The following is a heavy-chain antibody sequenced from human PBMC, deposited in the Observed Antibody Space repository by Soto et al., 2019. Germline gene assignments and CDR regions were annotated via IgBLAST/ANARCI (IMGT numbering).Heavy chain of an antibody. CDR3: SSSPLSLVRGPHDF. V-gene: IGHV1-69*13. D-gene: IGHD3-10*01. CDR1: GGTFSSYA. J-gene: IGHJ6*01. CDR2: ILPIFGTA. Sequence: ASVKVSCKASGGTFSSYAISWVRQAPGQGLEWMGGILPIFGTANYAQKFQARVTLTADESTSQAQLELSSLRSEAPAGLFCSSSPLSLVRGPHDFWG.